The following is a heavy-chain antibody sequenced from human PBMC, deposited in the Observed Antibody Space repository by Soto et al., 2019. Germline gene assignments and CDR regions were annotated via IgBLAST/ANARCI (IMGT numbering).Heavy chain of an antibody. D-gene: IGHD6-19*01. Sequence: QIELQESGPGLVKPSQTLSLTCFVSGYFIGAGGYYWSWIRHHPGKGLEWIGSFYYSGSIIYNPSLSSRVSITGDMSTNQFSMSLTSVTAADTARYYCARMYSSGSGWFHPWGQGTLVTVSS. CDR1: GYFIGAGGYY. CDR2: FYYSGSI. J-gene: IGHJ5*02. CDR3: ARMYSSGSGWFHP. V-gene: IGHV4-31*03.